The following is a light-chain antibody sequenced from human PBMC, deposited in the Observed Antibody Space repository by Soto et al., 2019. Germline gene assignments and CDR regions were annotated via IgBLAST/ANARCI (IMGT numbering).Light chain of an antibody. J-gene: IGKJ3*01. CDR2: DAS. Sequence: EIVLTQSPGTLSLSPGERATLSCRASQSVSSSSLAWYQQKRGQAPRLLIHDASSRATGIPDRFSGSGSGTDFTLTISRLEPEDFALYYCQQYNDSPLTFGPGTKVDVK. V-gene: IGKV3-20*01. CDR3: QQYNDSPLT. CDR1: QSVSSSS.